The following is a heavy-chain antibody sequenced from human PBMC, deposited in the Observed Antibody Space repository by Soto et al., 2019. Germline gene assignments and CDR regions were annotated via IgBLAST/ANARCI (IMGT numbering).Heavy chain of an antibody. V-gene: IGHV4-39*01. Sequence: PSETLSLTCTVSGGSISSSSYYWGWIRQPPGKGLEWIGSIYYSGSTYYNPSLKSRVTISVDTSKNQFSLKLSSVTAADTAAYYCARHGPPYSSGSPFDCWGQGTLVTVSS. D-gene: IGHD6-19*01. J-gene: IGHJ4*02. CDR2: IYYSGST. CDR1: GGSISSSSYY. CDR3: ARHGPPYSSGSPFDC.